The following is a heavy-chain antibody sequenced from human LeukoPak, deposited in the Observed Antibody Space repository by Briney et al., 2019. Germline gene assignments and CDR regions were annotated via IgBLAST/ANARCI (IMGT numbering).Heavy chain of an antibody. D-gene: IGHD5-18*01. CDR2: IYHSGTT. Sequence: SETLSLTCTVSGASISSGNYYWSWIRQPPGKGLEWIGYIYHSGTTYYNPSLKSRVTISVDTSKNQFSLKLSSVTAADTAVYYCARDRGYSYGYTPLLDYWGQGTLVTVSS. V-gene: IGHV4-61*01. J-gene: IGHJ4*02. CDR3: ARDRGYSYGYTPLLDY. CDR1: GASISSGNYY.